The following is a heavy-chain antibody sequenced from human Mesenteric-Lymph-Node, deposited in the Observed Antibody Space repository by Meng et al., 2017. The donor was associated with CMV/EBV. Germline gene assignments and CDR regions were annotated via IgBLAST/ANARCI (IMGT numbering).Heavy chain of an antibody. Sequence: ASVKVSCKATGYTFTSYDINWVRQATGQGLEWMGWMNPNSGNTGYAQKFQGRVTMTRNTSISTAYMELSSLRSEDTAVYYCAREAFSLGEHPPDYWGQGTLVTVSS. CDR3: AREAFSLGEHPPDY. J-gene: IGHJ4*02. CDR2: MNPNSGNT. D-gene: IGHD3-10*01. CDR1: GYTFTSYD. V-gene: IGHV1-8*01.